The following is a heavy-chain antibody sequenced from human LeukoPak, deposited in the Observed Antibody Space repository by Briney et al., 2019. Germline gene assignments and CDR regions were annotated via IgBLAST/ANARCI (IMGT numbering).Heavy chain of an antibody. V-gene: IGHV3-23*01. CDR1: GFTFSSYG. Sequence: HPGGSLRLSCAASGFTFSSYGMNWVRQAPGKGLEWVSGIVPSGGTTYYADSVKGRFTVSRDNSKNTLYLQMNSLRAEDTAVYYCARDYGGSSPFDYWGQGTLVTVSS. CDR3: ARDYGGSSPFDY. D-gene: IGHD4-23*01. CDR2: IVPSGGTT. J-gene: IGHJ4*02.